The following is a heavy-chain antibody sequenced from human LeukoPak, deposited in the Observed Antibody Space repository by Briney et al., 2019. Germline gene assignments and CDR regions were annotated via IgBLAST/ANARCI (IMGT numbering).Heavy chain of an antibody. CDR3: AKDESPDFDWLSKGYNWFDP. D-gene: IGHD3-9*01. Sequence: GGSLRLSCAASGFTFSSYGMHWVRQAPGKGLEWVAFIRYDGSNKYYADSVKGRFTISRDNSKNPLYLQMNSLRDEDTAVYYCAKDESPDFDWLSKGYNWFDPWGQGTLVTVSS. CDR1: GFTFSSYG. J-gene: IGHJ5*02. CDR2: IRYDGSNK. V-gene: IGHV3-30*02.